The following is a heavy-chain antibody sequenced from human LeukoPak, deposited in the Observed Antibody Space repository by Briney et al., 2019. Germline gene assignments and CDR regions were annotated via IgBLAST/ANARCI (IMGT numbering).Heavy chain of an antibody. V-gene: IGHV3-49*04. CDR1: GFTFGDYA. D-gene: IGHD2-2*01. CDR3: TRDHIVVVPAAMRPYYYYGMDV. J-gene: IGHJ6*04. Sequence: GGSLRLSCTASGFTFGDYAMSWVRQAPGKGLEWVGFIRSKAYGGTTEYAASVKGRFTISRDDSKSIAYLQMNSLKTGDTAVYYCTRDHIVVVPAAMRPYYYYGMDVWGKGTTVTVSS. CDR2: IRSKAYGGTT.